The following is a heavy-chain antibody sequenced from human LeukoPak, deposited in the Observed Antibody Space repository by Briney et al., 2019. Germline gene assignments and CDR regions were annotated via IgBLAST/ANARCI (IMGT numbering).Heavy chain of an antibody. V-gene: IGHV3-64*01. D-gene: IGHD2-2*01. CDR3: ARGLVVVPAAMAY. Sequence: QPGGSLRLSCAASGFTFSSYAMHWVRQAPGKRLEYVSTISSNGGSTYYANSVKGRFTISRDNSKNTLYLQMGSLRAEDMAVYYCARGLVVVPAAMAYWGQGTLVTVSS. CDR2: ISSNGGST. CDR1: GFTFSSYA. J-gene: IGHJ4*02.